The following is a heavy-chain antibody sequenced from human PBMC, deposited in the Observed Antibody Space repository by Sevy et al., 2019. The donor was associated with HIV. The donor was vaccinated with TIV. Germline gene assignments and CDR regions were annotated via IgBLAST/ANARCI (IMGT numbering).Heavy chain of an antibody. CDR1: GFSLNNYW. CDR3: VRAIAAAGSF. CDR2: IKQDGSVK. Sequence: GGSLRLSCAASGFSLNNYWMNWVRQAPGKGLELVANIKQDGSVKYYVDSVKGRFTISRDNARNLLYLQMNSLRVEDTALYYCVRAIAAAGSFWGQGTLVTVSS. D-gene: IGHD6-13*01. J-gene: IGHJ4*02. V-gene: IGHV3-7*01.